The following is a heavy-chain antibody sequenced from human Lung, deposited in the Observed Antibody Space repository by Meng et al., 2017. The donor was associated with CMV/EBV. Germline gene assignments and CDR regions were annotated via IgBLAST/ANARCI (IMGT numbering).Heavy chain of an antibody. Sequence: GSLRLXCAVYGGSFSGYYWSWIRQPPGKGLEWIGEINHSGSTNYNPSLKSRVTISVDTSKNQFSLKLSSVTAADTAVYYCARGRRGGFLEWLLSGNWFDPXGQGXLVTVSS. J-gene: IGHJ5*02. CDR2: INHSGST. CDR3: ARGRRGGFLEWLLSGNWFDP. CDR1: GGSFSGYY. D-gene: IGHD3-3*01. V-gene: IGHV4-34*01.